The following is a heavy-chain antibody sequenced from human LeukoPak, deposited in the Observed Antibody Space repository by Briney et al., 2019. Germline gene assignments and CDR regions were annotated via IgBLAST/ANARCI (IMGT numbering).Heavy chain of an antibody. Sequence: SETLSLTCTVSGGSISSSSYYWGWIRQPPGKGLEWIGSIYYSGSTYYNPSLKSRVTISVDTSKNQFSLKLSSVTAADTAVYYCARETYYYDSSGYYNWGQGTLVTVSS. J-gene: IGHJ4*02. D-gene: IGHD3-22*01. CDR3: ARETYYYDSSGYYN. CDR2: IYYSGST. CDR1: GGSISSSSYY. V-gene: IGHV4-39*07.